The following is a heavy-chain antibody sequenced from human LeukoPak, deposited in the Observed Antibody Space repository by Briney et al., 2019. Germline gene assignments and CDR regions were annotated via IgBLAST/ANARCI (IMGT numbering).Heavy chain of an antibody. D-gene: IGHD5-24*01. Sequence: GGSLRLSCAASGFTFRTFEMNWVRQAPGKGLEWVSYISSSGSNIYYADSVKGRFTISRDNAKNSLYLQMNSLRVEDTAVYYCATADMATITIDYWGQGTLVTVSS. J-gene: IGHJ4*02. CDR2: ISSSGSNI. CDR3: ATADMATITIDY. CDR1: GFTFRTFE. V-gene: IGHV3-48*03.